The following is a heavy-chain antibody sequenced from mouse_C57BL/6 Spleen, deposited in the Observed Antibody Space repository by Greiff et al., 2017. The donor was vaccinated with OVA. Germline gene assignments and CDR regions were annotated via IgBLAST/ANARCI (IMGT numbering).Heavy chain of an antibody. Sequence: QVQLQQPGAELVKPGASVKLSCKASGYTFTSHWMQWVKQRPGQGLEWIGEIDPSDSYTNYNQKFKGKATLTVDTSSSTAYMQLSSLTSEDSAVYYCASYYGSSYADYWGQGTSVTVSS. V-gene: IGHV1-50*01. CDR3: ASYYGSSYADY. J-gene: IGHJ4*01. D-gene: IGHD1-1*01. CDR1: GYTFTSHW. CDR2: IDPSDSYT.